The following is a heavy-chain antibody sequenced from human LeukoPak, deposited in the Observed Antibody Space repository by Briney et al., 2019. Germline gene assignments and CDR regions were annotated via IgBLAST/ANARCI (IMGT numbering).Heavy chain of an antibody. Sequence: ASVKVSCKASGYTFTGYYMHWVRQAPGQGLEWMGWINPNSGGTNYAQKFQGRVTMTRDTSISTAYMELSRLRADDTAVYYFARGEKSCNDGACSHYYYYYYMDVWGKGTTVTVSS. J-gene: IGHJ6*03. V-gene: IGHV1-2*02. D-gene: IGHD2-8*01. CDR3: ARGEKSCNDGACSHYYYYYYMDV. CDR2: INPNSGGT. CDR1: GYTFTGYY.